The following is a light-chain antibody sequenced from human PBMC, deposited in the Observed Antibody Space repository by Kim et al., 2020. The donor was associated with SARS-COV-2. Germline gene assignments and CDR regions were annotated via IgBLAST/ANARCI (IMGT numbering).Light chain of an antibody. CDR1: QILPDNH. V-gene: IGKV3-20*01. J-gene: IGKJ2*01. CDR2: GAS. Sequence: RRHGATHPGAAVQILPDNHVAWYRQNPGQAPRLFSYGASIRATGIPDRFSGSVSGTDFTLTISRLEPEDSAVYFCQQYHWAPDTSGQGTKLEI. CDR3: QQYHWAPDT.